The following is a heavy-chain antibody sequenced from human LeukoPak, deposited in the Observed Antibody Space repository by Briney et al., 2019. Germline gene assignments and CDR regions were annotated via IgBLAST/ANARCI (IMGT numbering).Heavy chain of an antibody. CDR3: AKDPDQGSYDGVASYYGMDV. Sequence: QAGGSLRLSCAASGFTFSSYGMHWVRQAPGKGLEWVAVISYDGSNKYYADSVKGRFTISRDNSKNTLYLQMNSLRAEDTAVYYCAKDPDQGSYDGVASYYGMDVWGQGTTVTVSS. CDR2: ISYDGSNK. D-gene: IGHD5-12*01. CDR1: GFTFSSYG. J-gene: IGHJ6*02. V-gene: IGHV3-30*18.